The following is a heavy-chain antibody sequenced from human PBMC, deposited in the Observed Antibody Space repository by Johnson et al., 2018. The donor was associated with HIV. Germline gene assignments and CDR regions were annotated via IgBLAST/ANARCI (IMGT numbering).Heavy chain of an antibody. CDR1: GFTFSNYG. V-gene: IGHV3-33*01. J-gene: IGHJ3*02. CDR2: IWFDGSNK. CDR3: TTDPTVLEVFDI. Sequence: QVQLVESGGGVVQPGRSLRLSCAASGFTFSNYGMHWVRQAPGKGLEWVAVIWFDGSNKYYADSVKGRFTISRDNSKNTLYLQMDSLRAGDTAVYYCTTDPTVLEVFDIWGQGTMVTVSS. D-gene: IGHD3-3*02.